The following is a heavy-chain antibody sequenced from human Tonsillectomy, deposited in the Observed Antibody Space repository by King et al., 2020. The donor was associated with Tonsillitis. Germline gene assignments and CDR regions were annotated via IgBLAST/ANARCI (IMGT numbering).Heavy chain of an antibody. V-gene: IGHV4-31*01. CDR2: ISYSGST. CDR3: ARLMTLRGNTGYYYYFMDV. D-gene: IGHD3-10*01. CDR1: GGSISSGEHY. Sequence: VQLQESGPGLVRPSETLSLTCTVSGGSISSGEHYWSWIRQHPGKGLEWIGHISYSGSTFYSPSLKSLLILSVDTSKNEFSLRLSSVTAADTAVYYCARLMTLRGNTGYYYYFMDVWGKGTTVTVSS. J-gene: IGHJ6*03.